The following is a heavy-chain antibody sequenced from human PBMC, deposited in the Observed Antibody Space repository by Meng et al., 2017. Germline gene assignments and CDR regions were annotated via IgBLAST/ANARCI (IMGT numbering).Heavy chain of an antibody. D-gene: IGHD3-22*01. CDR1: GFTFSSFE. Sequence: GESLKISCAASGFTFSSFEMNWVRQAPGKGLEWFSYISSSGSTIHYADSVKGRFTISRDNAKSSLYLQMNSLREEDTAVYYCAREGYYEFDIWGQGTMVTVSS. CDR3: AREGYYEFDI. CDR2: ISSSGSTI. J-gene: IGHJ3*02. V-gene: IGHV3-48*03.